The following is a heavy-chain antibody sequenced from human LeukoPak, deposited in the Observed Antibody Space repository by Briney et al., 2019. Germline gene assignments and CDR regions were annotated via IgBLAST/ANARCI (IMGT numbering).Heavy chain of an antibody. V-gene: IGHV3-23*01. CDR1: GFTFSSYA. Sequence: GGSLRLSCAASGFTFSSYAMSWVRNAPGKGLEWVSAISGSGGSTYYADSVKGRFTISRDNSKNTLYLQMNSLRAEDTAVYYCAKRKFGGVIVLYFDYWGQGTLVTVSS. CDR3: AKRKFGGVIVLYFDY. D-gene: IGHD3-16*02. CDR2: ISGSGGST. J-gene: IGHJ4*02.